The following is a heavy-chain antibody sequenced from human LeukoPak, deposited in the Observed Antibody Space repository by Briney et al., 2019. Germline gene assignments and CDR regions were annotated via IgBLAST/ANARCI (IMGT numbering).Heavy chain of an antibody. CDR3: AKETGSGSYYEYYFDY. Sequence: PGRSLRLSCVASGFTFSTYGMHWVRQAPGKGLEWVAVISYDGSNKYYADSVKGRFTISRDNSKNTLYLQMNSLRAEDTAVYYCAKETGSGSYYEYYFDYWGQGTLVTVS. D-gene: IGHD3-10*01. V-gene: IGHV3-30*18. CDR1: GFTFSTYG. J-gene: IGHJ4*02. CDR2: ISYDGSNK.